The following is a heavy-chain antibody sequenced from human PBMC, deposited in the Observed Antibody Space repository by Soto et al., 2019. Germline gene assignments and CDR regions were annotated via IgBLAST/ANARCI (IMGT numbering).Heavy chain of an antibody. D-gene: IGHD6-13*01. V-gene: IGHV4-34*01. Sequence: SETRSLTCAVYGGSFSGYYWSWIRQPPGKGLEWIGEINHSGSTNYNPSLKSRVTISVDTSKNQFSLKLSSVTAADTAVYYCARVSIAAAGRSDYWGQGTLVTVSS. J-gene: IGHJ4*02. CDR2: INHSGST. CDR3: ARVSIAAAGRSDY. CDR1: GGSFSGYY.